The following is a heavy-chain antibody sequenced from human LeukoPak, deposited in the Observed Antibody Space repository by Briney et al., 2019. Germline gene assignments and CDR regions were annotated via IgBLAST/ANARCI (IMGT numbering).Heavy chain of an antibody. CDR1: GGSISSSSYY. CDR2: IYYSGST. Sequence: SETLSLTCTVSGGSISSSSYYWGWIRQPPGKGLEWIGSIYYSGSTYYNPSLKSRVTISVDTSKNQFSLKLSSVTAADTAVYYCARDQWEPGLQGYYFDYWGQGTLVTVSS. J-gene: IGHJ4*02. V-gene: IGHV4-39*02. D-gene: IGHD1-26*01. CDR3: ARDQWEPGLQGYYFDY.